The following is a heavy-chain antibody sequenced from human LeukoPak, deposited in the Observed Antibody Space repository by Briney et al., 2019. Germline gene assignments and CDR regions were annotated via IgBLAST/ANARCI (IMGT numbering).Heavy chain of an antibody. D-gene: IGHD6-13*01. Sequence: GASVKVSCKASGGTFSSYAISWVRQAPGQGLEWMGGIIPIFGTANYAQKFQGRVTITADKSTSTAYMELSSLRSEDTAVYYCARDRFEPGIAAAGPLGELSGGDYWGQGTLVTVSS. CDR1: GGTFSSYA. CDR2: IIPIFGTA. CDR3: ARDRFEPGIAAAGPLGELSGGDY. V-gene: IGHV1-69*06. J-gene: IGHJ4*02.